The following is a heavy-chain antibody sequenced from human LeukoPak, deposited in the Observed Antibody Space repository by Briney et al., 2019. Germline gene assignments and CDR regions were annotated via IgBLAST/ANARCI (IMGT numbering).Heavy chain of an antibody. V-gene: IGHV4-59*01. CDR2: IYYSGST. CDR3: ARSRMVRGAMGYYYGMDV. D-gene: IGHD3-10*01. J-gene: IGHJ6*02. CDR1: GGSFSSYY. Sequence: PSETLSLTCAVYGGSFSSYYWSWIRQPPGKGLEWIGYIYYSGSTNYNPSLKSRVTVSVDTSKNQFSLKLSSVTAADTAVYYCARSRMVRGAMGYYYGMDVWGQGTTVTVSS.